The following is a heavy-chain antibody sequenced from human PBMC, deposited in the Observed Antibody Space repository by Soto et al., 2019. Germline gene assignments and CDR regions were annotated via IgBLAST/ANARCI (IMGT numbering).Heavy chain of an antibody. J-gene: IGHJ6*02. CDR3: AREDLIKDTAMVNRRWYYYGMDV. CDR2: INPNSGGT. CDR1: GYTFTGYY. D-gene: IGHD5-18*01. V-gene: IGHV1-2*04. Sequence: ASVKVSCKASGYTFTGYYMHWLRQAPGQGLEWMGWINPNSGGTNYAQKFQGWVTMTRDTSISTAYMELSRLRSDDTAVYYCAREDLIKDTAMVNRRWYYYGMDVWGQGTTVTVSS.